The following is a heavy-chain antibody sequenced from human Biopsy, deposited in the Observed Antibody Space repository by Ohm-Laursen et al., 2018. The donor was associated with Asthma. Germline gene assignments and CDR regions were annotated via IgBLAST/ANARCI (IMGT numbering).Heavy chain of an antibody. V-gene: IGHV4-34*01. D-gene: IGHD6-13*01. Sequence: GTLSLTCAVYGGSFSSNYWSWIRQTPGKGLEWLGETHHSGYTNYNPSLSSRLTLSVDTSKNQFSLKHTSVTAADTAVYYCVRGSSSWHNGPFYYYYGLDVWGQGTPVTVSS. CDR2: THHSGYT. J-gene: IGHJ6*02. CDR1: GGSFSSNY. CDR3: VRGSSSWHNGPFYYYYGLDV.